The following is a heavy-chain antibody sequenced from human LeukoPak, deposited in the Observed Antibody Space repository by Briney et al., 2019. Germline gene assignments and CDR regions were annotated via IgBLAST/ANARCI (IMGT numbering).Heavy chain of an antibody. D-gene: IGHD6-13*01. J-gene: IGHJ6*02. Sequence: GASVKVSCKASGYTFTSYDINWVRQATGQGLEWMGWMNPNSGNTGYAQKFQGRVTMTRNTSISTAYMELSSLRSEDTAVYYCARGLGSWYPIYYYYGMDVWGQGTTVTVSS. CDR3: ARGLGSWYPIYYYYGMDV. V-gene: IGHV1-8*01. CDR1: GYTFTSYD. CDR2: MNPNSGNT.